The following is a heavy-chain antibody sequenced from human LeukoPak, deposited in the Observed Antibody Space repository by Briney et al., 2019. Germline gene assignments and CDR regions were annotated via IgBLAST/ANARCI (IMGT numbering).Heavy chain of an antibody. CDR3: ARHRSSWLIDY. CDR2: ISDSGGNT. D-gene: IGHD6-6*01. J-gene: IGHJ4*02. CDR1: GFTFNSYA. V-gene: IGHV3-23*01. Sequence: GGSLRRSCAASGFTFNSYAMSWVRQAPWERLQWVSGISDSGGNTYYADSVRGRFTISRDSSKNTLYLQMNSLRAEDTAVYYCARHRSSWLIDYWGQGTLVTVSS.